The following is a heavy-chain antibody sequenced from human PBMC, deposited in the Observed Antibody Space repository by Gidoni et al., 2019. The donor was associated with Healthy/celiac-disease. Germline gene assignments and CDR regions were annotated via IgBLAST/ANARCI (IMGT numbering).Heavy chain of an antibody. Sequence: EVQLVESGVGLVHPGGSLRLSCSASGFTFSSYAMHWVRQHTGKGLEYVSAISSNGGSTYYADSVKGRFTIARDNSKNTLYLQMSSLRAEDTAVYYCVKVQGAGRALSTDYWGQGTLVTVSS. CDR2: ISSNGGST. D-gene: IGHD2-2*01. CDR3: VKVQGAGRALSTDY. CDR1: GFTFSSYA. V-gene: IGHV3-64D*08. J-gene: IGHJ4*02.